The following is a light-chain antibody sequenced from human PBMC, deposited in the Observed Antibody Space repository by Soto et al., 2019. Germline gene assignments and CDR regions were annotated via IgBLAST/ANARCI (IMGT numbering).Light chain of an antibody. V-gene: IGKV1-13*02. CDR3: QQYNSYSGT. CDR1: QGISSA. J-gene: IGKJ1*01. Sequence: MQMTQSPSTLSGSVGGRVSITCRASQGISSALAWYQQKPGKAPKLLIYDASSLESGVPSRFSGSGSGTDFTLTISSLQPEDFATYYCQQYNSYSGTFGQGTKVDI. CDR2: DAS.